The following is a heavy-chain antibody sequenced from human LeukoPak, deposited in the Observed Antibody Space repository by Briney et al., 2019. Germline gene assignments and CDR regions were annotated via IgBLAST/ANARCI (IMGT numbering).Heavy chain of an antibody. CDR3: AREAIYYDILTGYPYYFDY. D-gene: IGHD3-9*01. Sequence: PSETLSLTCTVSGGSISSYYWSWIRQPPGKGLEWIGYIYYSGSTNYNPSLKSRVTISVDTSKNQFSLKLSSVTAADTAVYYCAREAIYYDILTGYPYYFDYWGQGTLVTVSS. V-gene: IGHV4-59*12. CDR2: IYYSGST. CDR1: GGSISSYY. J-gene: IGHJ4*02.